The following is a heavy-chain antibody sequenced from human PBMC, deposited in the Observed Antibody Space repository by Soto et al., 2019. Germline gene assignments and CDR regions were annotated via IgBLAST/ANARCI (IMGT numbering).Heavy chain of an antibody. Sequence: QVQLQESGPGLVKPSETLVLTCTVSGGSIGSYYWNWIRQTPEKGLEWIGYVYNRGRPTYNPSLGSRAPISADTPTTQVPRSLTAVTAADTVVYYCTRDGAMVFWGKGTTVTVSS. CDR2: VYNRGRP. J-gene: IGHJ6*04. CDR1: GGSIGSYY. CDR3: TRDGAMVF. D-gene: IGHD3-16*01. V-gene: IGHV4-59*01.